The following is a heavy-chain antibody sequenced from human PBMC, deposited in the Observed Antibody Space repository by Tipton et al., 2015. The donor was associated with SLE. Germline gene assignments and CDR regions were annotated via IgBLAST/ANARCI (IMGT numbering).Heavy chain of an antibody. V-gene: IGHV4-39*01. CDR3: ARQDSNGGYDY. CDR1: GGSISSSSYY. CDR2: IYYSGST. Sequence: TLSLTCTVSGGSISSSSYYWGWIRQPPGKGLEWIGSIYYSGSTYYNPSLKSRVTISVDTSKNQFSLKLSSVTAADTAVYYCARQDSNGGYDYWGRGTLVTVSS. D-gene: IGHD3-16*01. J-gene: IGHJ4*02.